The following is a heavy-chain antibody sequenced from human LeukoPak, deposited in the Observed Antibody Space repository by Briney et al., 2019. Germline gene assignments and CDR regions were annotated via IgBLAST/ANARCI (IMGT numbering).Heavy chain of an antibody. CDR1: GFTFSSYS. J-gene: IGHJ4*02. D-gene: IGHD6-13*01. V-gene: IGHV3-48*04. CDR3: ARILAAADY. Sequence: HPGGSLRLSCAASGFTFSSYSMNWVRQAPGKGLEWVSSISSSGSTIYYADSVKGRFTISRDNAKNSLYLQMNSLRAEDTAVYYCARILAAADYWGQGTLVTVSS. CDR2: ISSSGSTI.